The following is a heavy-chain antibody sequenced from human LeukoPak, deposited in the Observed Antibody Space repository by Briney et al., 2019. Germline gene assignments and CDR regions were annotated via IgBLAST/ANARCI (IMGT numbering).Heavy chain of an antibody. D-gene: IGHD2-2*02. CDR3: ARDNTYMFDY. J-gene: IGHJ4*02. Sequence: PGGSLRLSCAASGFTFSSYAMSWVRQAPGKGLEWVSAISGSGGSTYYADSVKGRFTVARDNAKNTLYLEMNRLRAEDTAVYYCARDNTYMFDYWGQGTQVTVSS. V-gene: IGHV3-23*01. CDR1: GFTFSSYA. CDR2: ISGSGGST.